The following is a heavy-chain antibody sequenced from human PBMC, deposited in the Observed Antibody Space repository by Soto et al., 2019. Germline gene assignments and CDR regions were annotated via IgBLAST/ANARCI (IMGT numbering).Heavy chain of an antibody. V-gene: IGHV5-51*01. Sequence: PGESLKIFCKISGKAFTSFWVVWVRQMPGRGLEWMGNIYPGDSDTRYTPPFQGQVTISADKSTNTAHLQWHSLQASDTALYYCAKQDDRGALEIWGQGTKVTVSS. CDR2: IYPGDSDT. D-gene: IGHD3-22*01. CDR1: GKAFTSFW. J-gene: IGHJ3*02. CDR3: AKQDDRGALEI.